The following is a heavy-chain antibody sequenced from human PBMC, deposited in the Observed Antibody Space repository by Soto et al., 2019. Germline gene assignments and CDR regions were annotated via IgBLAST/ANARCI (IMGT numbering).Heavy chain of an antibody. V-gene: IGHV3-64*01. Sequence: EVQLVESGGGLAQPGGSLRLSCAASGFTLSGYAMDWVRQAPGKGLEYVSGISSNGVGTYSANSVQGRFTISRDNSKNTAYLQMGSLRPEDMAVYYCARRARPDFYYMDVWGKGTTVTVSS. CDR2: ISSNGVGT. CDR1: GFTLSGYA. D-gene: IGHD6-6*01. J-gene: IGHJ6*03. CDR3: ARRARPDFYYMDV.